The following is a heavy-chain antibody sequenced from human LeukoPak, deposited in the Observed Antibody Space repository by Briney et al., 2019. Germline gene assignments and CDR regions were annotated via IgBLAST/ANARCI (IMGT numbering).Heavy chain of an antibody. V-gene: IGHV3-21*01. CDR3: SRGEGSCSGGSCYAIDY. D-gene: IGHD2-15*01. Sequence: GGSLRLSCAASGFTFDDYAMHWVRQAPGKGLEWVSSISSSGRYIYYADSVKGRFTISRDNAKNSLYLQMNSLRAEDTAVYYCSRGEGSCSGGSCYAIDYWGQGTLVTVSS. J-gene: IGHJ4*02. CDR2: ISSSGRYI. CDR1: GFTFDDYA.